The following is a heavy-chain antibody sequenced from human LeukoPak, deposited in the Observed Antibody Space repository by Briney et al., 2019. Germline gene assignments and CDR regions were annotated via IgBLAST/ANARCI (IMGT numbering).Heavy chain of an antibody. J-gene: IGHJ4*02. CDR2: IIGNGDST. CDR1: GFTFSNYV. Sequence: GGSLRLSCVASGFTFSNYVMAWVRQAPGKGLEYVSSIIGNGDSTYYADSVKGRFTISRDNSKNTLYLQMNSLRAEDTDIYYCAKGSKGTYDYWGQGTLVTVSS. V-gene: IGHV3-23*01. CDR3: AKGSKGTYDY.